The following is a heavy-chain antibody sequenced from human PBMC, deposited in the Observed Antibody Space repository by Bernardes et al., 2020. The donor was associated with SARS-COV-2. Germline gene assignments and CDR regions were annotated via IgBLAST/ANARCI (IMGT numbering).Heavy chain of an antibody. CDR3: VKDRVLRFLEWLFPTNAEFDS. J-gene: IGHJ4*02. CDR2: ISSNGGST. CDR1: GFTFSSYA. D-gene: IGHD3-3*01. Sequence: GGSLRLSCSASGFTFSSYAMHWVRQAPGKGLEYVSAISSNGGSTYYADSVKGRFTISRDNSKNTLYLQMSSLRAEDTAVYYCVKDRVLRFLEWLFPTNAEFDSWGQGTLVTVSS. V-gene: IGHV3-64D*09.